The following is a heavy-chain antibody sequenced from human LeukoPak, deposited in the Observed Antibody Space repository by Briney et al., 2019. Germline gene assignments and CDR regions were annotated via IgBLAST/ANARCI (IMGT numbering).Heavy chain of an antibody. D-gene: IGHD1-26*01. V-gene: IGHV1-2*02. Sequence: GASVKVSCKASGYTFTGYYMHWVRQAPGQGLEWMGWINPNSGGTNYAQKFQGRVTMTRDTSISTAYMELSRLRSGDTAVYYCARVRRWELLSLDYWGQGTLVTASS. CDR2: INPNSGGT. CDR1: GYTFTGYY. CDR3: ARVRRWELLSLDY. J-gene: IGHJ4*02.